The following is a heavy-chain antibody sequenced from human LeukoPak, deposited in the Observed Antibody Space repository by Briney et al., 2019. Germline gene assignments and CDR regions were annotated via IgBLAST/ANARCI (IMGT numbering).Heavy chain of an antibody. V-gene: IGHV3-9*01. J-gene: IGHJ3*02. Sequence: GGSLRLSCAASGFTFDDYAMHWVRQAPGKGLEWVSGISWNSGSIGYADSVKGRFTISRDNAKNSLYLQMNSLRAEDTALYYCAKDRQPSGVLNAFDIWGQGTMVTVSS. CDR3: AKDRQPSGVLNAFDI. CDR1: GFTFDDYA. CDR2: ISWNSGSI. D-gene: IGHD2-8*01.